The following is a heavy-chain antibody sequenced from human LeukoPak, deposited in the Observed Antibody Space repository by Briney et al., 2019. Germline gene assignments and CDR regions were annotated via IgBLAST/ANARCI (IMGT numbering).Heavy chain of an antibody. CDR2: ICSGGST. CDR3: ASAEHCANGVCRNWFGP. CDR1: GASMSSDGYY. V-gene: IGHV4-61*02. J-gene: IGHJ5*02. Sequence: PSQTLSLTCNVSGASMSSDGYYWNWIPQPPGKGLEWIGCICSGGSTNYNPSIKSRVTLSVDTSKNRLSLKLSYVTAADTAVYYCASAEHCANGVCRNWFGPWGQGILVTVSS. D-gene: IGHD2-8*01.